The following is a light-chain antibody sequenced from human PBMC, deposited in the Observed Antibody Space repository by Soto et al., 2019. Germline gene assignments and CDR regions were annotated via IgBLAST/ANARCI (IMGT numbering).Light chain of an antibody. CDR1: QSISSY. J-gene: IGKJ2*01. Sequence: DIQMNQSPSSLSASVGDRVTITCRASQSISSYLYWYQQKQGKAPKLLFYAATSLQSGVPSRFSGRVSGTDFTLTISSLQPEDFATYYCQQSYSTPVTFGQGTKLEIK. CDR2: AAT. V-gene: IGKV1-39*01. CDR3: QQSYSTPVT.